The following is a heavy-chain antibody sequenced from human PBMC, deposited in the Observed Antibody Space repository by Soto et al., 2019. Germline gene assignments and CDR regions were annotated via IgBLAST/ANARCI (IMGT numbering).Heavy chain of an antibody. CDR3: AKDFYDFWSGNYFDY. CDR2: ISWNSGSI. V-gene: IGHV3-9*01. CDR1: GFTFDDYA. D-gene: IGHD3-3*01. Sequence: EVQLVESGGGLVQPGRSLRLSCAASGFTFDDYAMHWVRQAPGKGLEWVSGISWNSGSIGYADSVKGRFTISRDNAKNSLYLQMNSLRAEDTALYYCAKDFYDFWSGNYFDYWGQGTLVTVSS. J-gene: IGHJ4*02.